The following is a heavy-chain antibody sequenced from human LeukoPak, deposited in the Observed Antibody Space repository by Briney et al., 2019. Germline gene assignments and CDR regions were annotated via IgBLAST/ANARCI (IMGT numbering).Heavy chain of an antibody. CDR1: GFTFSSYW. CDR3: ANGPTASGYFSYFDY. Sequence: PGGSLRLSCAASGFTFSSYWMSWVRQAPGKGLEWVANIKQDGSEKYYVDSVKGRFTISRDNAKNSLYLQMNSLRLEDTALYYCANGPTASGYFSYFDYWGQGTPVTVSS. D-gene: IGHD3-22*01. V-gene: IGHV3-7*01. J-gene: IGHJ4*02. CDR2: IKQDGSEK.